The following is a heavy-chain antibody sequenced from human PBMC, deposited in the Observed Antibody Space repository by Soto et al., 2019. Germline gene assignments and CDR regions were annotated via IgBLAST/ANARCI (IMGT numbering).Heavy chain of an antibody. CDR1: GFTFSSYA. V-gene: IGHV3-30-3*01. D-gene: IGHD3-22*01. CDR2: ISYDGSNK. Sequence: HPGGSLRLSCAASGFTFSSYAMHWVRQAPGKGLEWVAVISYDGSNKYYADSVKGRFTISRDNSKSTLYLQMNSLRVEDTAVYYCARGYYYDSSDYYRDYWGQGTLVTVSS. J-gene: IGHJ4*02. CDR3: ARGYYYDSSDYYRDY.